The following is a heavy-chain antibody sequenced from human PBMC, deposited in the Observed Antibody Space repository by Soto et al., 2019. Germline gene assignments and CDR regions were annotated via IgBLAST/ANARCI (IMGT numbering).Heavy chain of an antibody. D-gene: IGHD4-17*01. V-gene: IGHV3-20*04. CDR2: INWIGGST. J-gene: IGHJ5*02. CDR3: ASVGGSYGGKDWFDP. CDR1: GFTFDSYG. Sequence: EVQLVESGGGVVRPGGSLRLSCATSGFTFDSYGMTWVRQAPGKGLEWVSGINWIGGSTHYADSVKGRFTISRDNAKNSLYLQMNRLRAEDPALYYCASVGGSYGGKDWFDPWGQGTLVTVSS.